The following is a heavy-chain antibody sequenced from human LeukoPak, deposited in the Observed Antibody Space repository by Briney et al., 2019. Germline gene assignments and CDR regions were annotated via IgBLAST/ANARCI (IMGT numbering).Heavy chain of an antibody. CDR3: ARHLYGDSSWFDP. J-gene: IGHJ5*02. D-gene: IGHD4-17*01. Sequence: PSETLSLTCTVSGGSISSYYWSWIRQPPGKGLEWIGYIYYSGSTNYNPSLKSRVTISVDTSKNQFSLKLSSVTAADTAVYYCARHLYGDSSWFDPWGQGTLVTVSS. CDR1: GGSISSYY. CDR2: IYYSGST. V-gene: IGHV4-59*08.